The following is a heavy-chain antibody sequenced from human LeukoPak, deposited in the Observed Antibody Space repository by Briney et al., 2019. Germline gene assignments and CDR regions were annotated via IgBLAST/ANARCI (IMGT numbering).Heavy chain of an antibody. Sequence: SETLSLTCAVSGGSISSSNWWSWVRQPPGKGLEWIGEIYHSGSTNYNPSLKSRVTISVDKSKNQFSLKLSSVTAADTAEYYCASRIAAAWNWFDPWGQGTLVTVSS. CDR1: GGSISSSNW. V-gene: IGHV4-4*02. D-gene: IGHD6-13*01. CDR3: ASRIAAAWNWFDP. CDR2: IYHSGST. J-gene: IGHJ5*02.